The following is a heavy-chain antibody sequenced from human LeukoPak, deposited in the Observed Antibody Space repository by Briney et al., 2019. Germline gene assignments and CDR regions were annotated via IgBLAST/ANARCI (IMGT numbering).Heavy chain of an antibody. CDR1: GFTFSSYV. D-gene: IGHD3-3*01. CDR2: IWYDGSNK. J-gene: IGHJ4*02. CDR3: AREMDYYDFWSGYSPFDY. V-gene: IGHV3-33*01. Sequence: PGGSLRLSCAASGFTFSSYVMHWVRQAPGKGLEWVAVIWYDGSNKYYADSVKGRFTISRDNSKNTLYLQMNSLRAEDTAVYYCAREMDYYDFWSGYSPFDYWGQGTLVTVSS.